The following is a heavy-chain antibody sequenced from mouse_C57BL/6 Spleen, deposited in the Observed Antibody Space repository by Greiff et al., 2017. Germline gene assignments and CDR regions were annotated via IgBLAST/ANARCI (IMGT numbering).Heavy chain of an antibody. CDR3: ARGVIEGFAY. CDR1: GYAFTNYL. Sequence: QVQLQQSGAELVRPGTSVKVSCKASGYAFTNYLIEWVKQRPGQGLEWIGVINPGSGGTNYNEKFKGKATLTADKSSSTAYMQLSSLTSEDSAVYVCARGVIEGFAYWGQGTLVTVSA. CDR2: INPGSGGT. J-gene: IGHJ3*01. V-gene: IGHV1-54*01.